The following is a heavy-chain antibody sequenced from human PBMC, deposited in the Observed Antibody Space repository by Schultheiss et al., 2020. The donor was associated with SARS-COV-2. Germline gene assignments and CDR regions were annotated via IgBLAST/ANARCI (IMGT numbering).Heavy chain of an antibody. CDR1: GGSISSSSYY. J-gene: IGHJ4*02. CDR2: IYHSGST. V-gene: IGHV4-39*07. D-gene: IGHD4-17*01. Sequence: SETLSLTCTVSGGSISSSSYYWGWIRQPPGKGLEWIGEIYHSGSTNYNPSLKSRVTISVDTSKNQFSLKLSSVTAADTAVYYCARDRGYGDYSVYFDYWGQGTLVTVSS. CDR3: ARDRGYGDYSVYFDY.